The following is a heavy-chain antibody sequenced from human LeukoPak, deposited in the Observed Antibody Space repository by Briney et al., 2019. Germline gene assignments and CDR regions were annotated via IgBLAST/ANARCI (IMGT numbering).Heavy chain of an antibody. CDR3: ARNRDYYGSESYSLYNYYYYGMDV. CDR1: GFTVSSNY. J-gene: IGHJ6*02. Sequence: PGGSQRLSCAASGFTVSSNYMSWVRQAPGKGLEWVSVIYSGGSTYYADSVKGRFTISRDNSKNTLYLQMNNLRAEDTAVYYCARNRDYYGSESYSLYNYYYYGMDVWGQGATVIVSS. CDR2: IYSGGST. V-gene: IGHV3-53*01. D-gene: IGHD3-10*01.